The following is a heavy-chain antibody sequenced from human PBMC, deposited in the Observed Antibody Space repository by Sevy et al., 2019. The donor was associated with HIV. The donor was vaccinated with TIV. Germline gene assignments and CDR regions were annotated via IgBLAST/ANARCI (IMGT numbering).Heavy chain of an antibody. D-gene: IGHD6-19*01. CDR2: IIPIFGTA. Sequence: ASVKVSCKASGGTFSSYAISWVRQAPGQGLEWMGGIIPIFGTANYAQKFQGRVTITADESTSTAYMELSSLRSEDTAVYYCARDRTGEYSSGWYKGAWFDPWGQGTLVTVSS. J-gene: IGHJ5*02. V-gene: IGHV1-69*13. CDR1: GGTFSSYA. CDR3: ARDRTGEYSSGWYKGAWFDP.